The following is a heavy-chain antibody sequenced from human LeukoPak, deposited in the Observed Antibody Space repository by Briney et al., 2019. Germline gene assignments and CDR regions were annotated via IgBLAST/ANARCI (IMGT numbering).Heavy chain of an antibody. Sequence: PETLSLTCTVSGGSISTGSYYWGWVRQPPGKGLEYIGSISYSGTTYYDPSLKSRVTISVDTSKNHFSLNLSSVSAADTAVYYCARSSAGVPFDYWGQGTLVPVS. V-gene: IGHV4-39*02. CDR2: ISYSGTT. CDR3: ARSSAGVPFDY. CDR1: GGSISTGSYY. D-gene: IGHD6-13*01. J-gene: IGHJ4*02.